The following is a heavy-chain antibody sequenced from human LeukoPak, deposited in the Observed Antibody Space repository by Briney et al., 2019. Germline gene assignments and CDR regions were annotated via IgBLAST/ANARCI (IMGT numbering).Heavy chain of an antibody. D-gene: IGHD6-13*01. V-gene: IGHV4-34*01. J-gene: IGHJ3*02. CDR3: ARLKQQLVLGAFDI. CDR1: GGSFSGLY. Sequence: SETLSLTCAVYGGSFSGLYWSWIRQSPGKGLEWIGEINHSGTTNYNPSLKSRVTISVDTSKNQFSLKLSSVTAADTAVYYCARLKQQLVLGAFDIWGQGTMVTVSS. CDR2: INHSGTT.